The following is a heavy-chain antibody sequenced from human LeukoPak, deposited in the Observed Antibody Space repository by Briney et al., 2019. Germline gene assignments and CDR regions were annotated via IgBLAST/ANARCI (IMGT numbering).Heavy chain of an antibody. CDR3: ARALPLEYSSSTHFDY. CDR2: IKQDGSEK. CDR1: GFTFSSYW. V-gene: IGHV3-7*01. D-gene: IGHD6-6*01. J-gene: IGHJ4*02. Sequence: GGSLRLPCAASGFTFSSYWMSWVRQAPGKGLEWVANIKQDGSEKYYVDSVKGRFTISRDNAKNSLYLQMNSLRAEDTAVYYCARALPLEYSSSTHFDYWGQGTLVTVSS.